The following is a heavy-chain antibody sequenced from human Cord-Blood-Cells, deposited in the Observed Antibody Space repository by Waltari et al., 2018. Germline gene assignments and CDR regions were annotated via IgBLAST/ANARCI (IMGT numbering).Heavy chain of an antibody. D-gene: IGHD2-2*01. CDR1: GFTFSSYA. J-gene: IGHJ4*02. V-gene: IGHV3-30*04. Sequence: QVQLVESGGGVVQPGRSLRLSCAASGFTFSSYAMHWVRQAPGKGLGGVAVISYDGSNKYYADSVKGRFTISRDNSKNTLYLQMNSLRAEDTAVYYYARDVYAAAATGFDYWGQGTLVTVSS. CDR2: ISYDGSNK. CDR3: ARDVYAAAATGFDY.